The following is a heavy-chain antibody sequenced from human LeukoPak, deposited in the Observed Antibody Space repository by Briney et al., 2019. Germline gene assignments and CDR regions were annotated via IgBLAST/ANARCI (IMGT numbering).Heavy chain of an antibody. CDR2: MSSSGSTI. D-gene: IGHD2-8*02. V-gene: IGHV3-48*01. Sequence: GGSLRLSCAASEFTFSSYSMSWVRQAPGKGLEWVSFMSSSGSTIYYADSVKGRFTISRDNAKNSLFLQMNSLRAEDTAVYYCARDWAWSFDYWGQGTLVTVSS. CDR3: ARDWAWSFDY. CDR1: EFTFSSYS. J-gene: IGHJ4*02.